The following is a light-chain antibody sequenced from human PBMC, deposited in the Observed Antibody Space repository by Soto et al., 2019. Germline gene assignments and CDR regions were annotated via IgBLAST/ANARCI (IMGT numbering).Light chain of an antibody. CDR1: QSVNNN. J-gene: IGKJ2*01. CDR3: QQYNNWPPYT. CDR2: GAS. Sequence: EIGMTQSQATLSVSPGERATLTCSASQSVNNNLAWYQQKPGQAPRLLIYGASTRATGIPARFSGSGSGTEFTLTISSLQSEDFAVYYCQQYNNWPPYTFGQGTKLEIK. V-gene: IGKV3-15*01.